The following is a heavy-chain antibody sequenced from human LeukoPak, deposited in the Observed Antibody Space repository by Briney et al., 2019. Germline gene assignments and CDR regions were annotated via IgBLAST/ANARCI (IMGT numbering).Heavy chain of an antibody. Sequence: SETLSLTCTVSGGSISSGDYYWSWIRQPPGKGLEWIGYIYYSGSTYYNPSLKSRVTISVDTSKNQFSLKLSSVTAADTAVYYCATTVGATGPNFDYWGQGTLVTVSS. D-gene: IGHD1-26*01. CDR3: ATTVGATGPNFDY. V-gene: IGHV4-30-4*01. J-gene: IGHJ4*02. CDR1: GGSISSGDYY. CDR2: IYYSGST.